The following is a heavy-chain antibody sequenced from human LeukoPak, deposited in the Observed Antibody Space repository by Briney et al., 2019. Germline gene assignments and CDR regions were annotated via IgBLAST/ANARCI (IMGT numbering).Heavy chain of an antibody. CDR1: GFTFSSYA. D-gene: IGHD3-22*01. V-gene: IGHV3-23*01. J-gene: IGHJ4*02. CDR2: ISGSGGST. Sequence: GGSLRLSCAASGFTFSSYAMSWVRQAPGKGLEWVSAISGSGGSTYYADSVKGRFTISRDNSKNTLYLQMNSLRAEDTAVYYCAKENYYDSSGYYYVGEVGFDYWGQGTLVTVSS. CDR3: AKENYYDSSGYYYVGEVGFDY.